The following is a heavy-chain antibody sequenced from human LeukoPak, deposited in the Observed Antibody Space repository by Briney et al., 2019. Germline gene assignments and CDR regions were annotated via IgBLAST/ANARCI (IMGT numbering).Heavy chain of an antibody. J-gene: IGHJ6*02. V-gene: IGHV3-7*03. D-gene: IGHD3-16*01. CDR2: IKQDGSEK. Sequence: GGSLRLSCAASGFTFSSYWMSWVGQAPGKGLEWVANIKQDGSEKYYVDSVKGRFTISRDNAKNSLYLQMSNLRAEDTAVYFCARGGGLDVWGQGATVTVSS. CDR1: GFTFSSYW. CDR3: ARGGGLDV.